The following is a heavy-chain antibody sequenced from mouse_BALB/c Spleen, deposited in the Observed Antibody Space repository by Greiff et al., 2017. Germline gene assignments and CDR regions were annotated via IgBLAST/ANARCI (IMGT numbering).Heavy chain of an antibody. V-gene: IGHV1-4*01. CDR2: INPSSGYT. D-gene: IGHD1-1*02. Sequence: QVQLQQSGAELARPGASVKMSCKASGYTFTSYTMHWVKQRPGQGLEWIGYINPSSGYTNYNQKFKDKATLTADKSSSTAYMQLSSLTSEDSAVYYCAKGWLEYYAMDYWGQGTSVTVSS. CDR1: GYTFTSYT. CDR3: AKGWLEYYAMDY. J-gene: IGHJ4*01.